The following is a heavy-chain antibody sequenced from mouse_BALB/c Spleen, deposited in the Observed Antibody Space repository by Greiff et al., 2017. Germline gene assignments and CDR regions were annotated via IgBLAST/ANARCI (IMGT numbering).Heavy chain of an antibody. CDR2: IAPGSGST. Sequence: DLVKPGASVKLSCKASGYTFTSYWINWIKQRPGQGLEWIGRIAPGSGSTYYNEMFKGKATLTVDTSSSTAYIQLSSLSSEDSAVYFCARCEATVGGTWFAYWGQGTLVTVSA. J-gene: IGHJ3*01. CDR1: GYTFTSYW. CDR3: ARCEATVGGTWFAY. D-gene: IGHD1-1*01. V-gene: IGHV1S41*01.